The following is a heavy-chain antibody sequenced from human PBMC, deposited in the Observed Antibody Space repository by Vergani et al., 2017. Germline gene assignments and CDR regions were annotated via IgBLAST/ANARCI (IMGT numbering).Heavy chain of an antibody. J-gene: IGHJ6*02. CDR1: GGSFSGYY. CDR2: ISSSSSYT. V-gene: IGHV3-11*06. D-gene: IGHD6-6*01. Sequence: QVQLQQWGAGLLKPSETLSLTCAVYGGSFSGYYWSWIRQAPGKGLEWVSYISSSSSYTNYADSVKGRFTISRDNAKNSLYLQMNSLRAEDTAVYYCARDPHLSSSSSRGGDYYYYYGMDVWGQGTTVTVSS. CDR3: ARDPHLSSSSSRGGDYYYYYGMDV.